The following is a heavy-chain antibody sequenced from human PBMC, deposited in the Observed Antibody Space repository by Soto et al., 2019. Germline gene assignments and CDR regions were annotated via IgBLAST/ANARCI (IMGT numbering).Heavy chain of an antibody. V-gene: IGHV3-30-3*01. D-gene: IGHD3-16*02. CDR1: GFTFSSYA. J-gene: IGHJ4*02. CDR3: ARGPPTNYHYVWGSYRLLFPPDY. Sequence: QVQLVESGGGVVQPGRSLRLSCAASGFTFSSYAMHWVRQAPGKGLVWVAVISYDGSNKYYADSVKGRFTISRDNSKNTLYLQMDSLRAEATAVYYCARGPPTNYHYVWGSYRLLFPPDYWGQGTLVTVSS. CDR2: ISYDGSNK.